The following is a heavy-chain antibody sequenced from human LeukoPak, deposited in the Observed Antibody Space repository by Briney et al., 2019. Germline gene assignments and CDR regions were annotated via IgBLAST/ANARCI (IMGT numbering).Heavy chain of an antibody. J-gene: IGHJ4*02. CDR2: INQDGSEK. CDR1: GFSFSSYW. V-gene: IGHV3-7*01. D-gene: IGHD6-19*01. CDR3: ARTYPGIAKAGTFDY. Sequence: GGSLRLSCAASGFSFSSYWMGWVRQAPGKGLEWVANINQDGSEKYYVDSVRGRFTIFRDNAKNSLDLQMNSLRAEGTAVYYCARTYPGIAKAGTFDYWGQGTLVTVSS.